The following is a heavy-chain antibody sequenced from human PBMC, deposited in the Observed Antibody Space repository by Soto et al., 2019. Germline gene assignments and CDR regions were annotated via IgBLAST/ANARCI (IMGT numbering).Heavy chain of an antibody. J-gene: IGHJ4*02. Sequence: EVQLLESGGGLVQPGGSLRLSCSASGFSFGTYGMSWVRQSPGKGLEWVSAMGGRGGSTYYADSVKGRFTISRDNSKNTLYLQMYSLRDEDTALYYCAKDKYELLDILTGYLDYSWGQGTLVTVSS. CDR3: AKDKYELLDILTGYLDYS. CDR2: MGGRGGST. D-gene: IGHD3-9*01. V-gene: IGHV3-23*01. CDR1: GFSFGTYG.